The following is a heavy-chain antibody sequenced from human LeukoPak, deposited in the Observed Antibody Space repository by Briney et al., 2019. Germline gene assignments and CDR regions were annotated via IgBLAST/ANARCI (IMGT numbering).Heavy chain of an antibody. V-gene: IGHV1-2*02. CDR1: GYTLTGYY. Sequence: ASVKVSCKASGYTLTGYYMPWVRQAPGQGLEWMGWINPNSGGTNYAQKFQGRVTMTRDTSISTAYMELSRLRSDDTAVYYCARGQGVRYYDYVWGSYRYTPLIYWGQGTLVTVSS. J-gene: IGHJ4*02. CDR2: INPNSGGT. D-gene: IGHD3-16*02. CDR3: ARGQGVRYYDYVWGSYRYTPLIY.